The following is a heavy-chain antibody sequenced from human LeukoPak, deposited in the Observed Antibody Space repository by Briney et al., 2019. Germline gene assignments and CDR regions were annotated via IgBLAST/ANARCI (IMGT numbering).Heavy chain of an antibody. CDR1: GFTFSSYA. Sequence: GGSLRLSCAASGFTFSSYAMHWVRQAPGKGLEWVAVISYDGSNKYYADSVKGRFTISRDNSKNTLYLQMNSLRAEGTAVYYCARDRGTYYYDSSGFDPWGQGTLVTVSS. D-gene: IGHD3-22*01. J-gene: IGHJ5*02. V-gene: IGHV3-30-3*01. CDR2: ISYDGSNK. CDR3: ARDRGTYYYDSSGFDP.